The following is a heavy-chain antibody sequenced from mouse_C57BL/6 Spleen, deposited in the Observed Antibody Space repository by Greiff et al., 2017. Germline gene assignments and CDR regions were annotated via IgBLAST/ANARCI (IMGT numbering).Heavy chain of an antibody. CDR2: IFPGSGST. CDR3: ARSFGYDGYLFAY. D-gene: IGHD2-3*01. V-gene: IGHV1-75*01. J-gene: IGHJ3*01. Sequence: VQLQQSGPELVKPGASVKISCKASGYTFTDYYINWVKQRPGQGLEWIGWIFPGSGSTYYNEKVKGKATLTVDKSSSTAYMLLSSLTSEDSAVYFCARSFGYDGYLFAYWGQGTLVTVSA. CDR1: GYTFTDYY.